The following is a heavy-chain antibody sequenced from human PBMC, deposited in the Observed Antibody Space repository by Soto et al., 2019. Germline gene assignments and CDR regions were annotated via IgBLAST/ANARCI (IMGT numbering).Heavy chain of an antibody. J-gene: IGHJ3*02. CDR1: GYTFTSYG. V-gene: IGHV1-18*01. D-gene: IGHD2-15*01. Sequence: QVQLVQSGAEVKKPGASVKVSCKASGYTFTSYGISWVRQAPGQGLEWMGWISAYNGNTNYAQKLQGRVTMTTDTSTSTAYMELRSLRSDDTAVYYCARAREAVVVVAATLGFDAFDIWGQGTMVTVSS. CDR3: ARAREAVVVVAATLGFDAFDI. CDR2: ISAYNGNT.